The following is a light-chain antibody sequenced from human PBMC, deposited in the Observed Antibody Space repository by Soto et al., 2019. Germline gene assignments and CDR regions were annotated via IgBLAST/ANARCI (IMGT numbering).Light chain of an antibody. V-gene: IGKV3-15*01. Sequence: IVLIQSPATLSVSPGERATLSCRASESVSNNLAWYQQKAGQAPRLLIYGASTRATGIPARFSGSGSGTEFTLTISSLQSEDFAVYYCQQYSIWRTFGQGTKVDIK. CDR1: ESVSNN. CDR3: QQYSIWRT. CDR2: GAS. J-gene: IGKJ1*01.